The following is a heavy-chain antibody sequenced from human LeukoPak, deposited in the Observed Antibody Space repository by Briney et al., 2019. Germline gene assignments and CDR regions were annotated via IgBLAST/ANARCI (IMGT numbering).Heavy chain of an antibody. D-gene: IGHD2-2*01. J-gene: IGHJ4*02. V-gene: IGHV4-39*07. Sequence: SETLSLTCTVSGGSISSSSYYWGWIRQPPGKGLEWIGSIYYSGSTYYNPSLKSRVTISVDTPKNQFSLKMTSVTAADTAVYYCANGCGVGHCSGTSFWGQGTLVAVSS. CDR3: ANGCGVGHCSGTSF. CDR2: IYYSGST. CDR1: GGSISSSSYY.